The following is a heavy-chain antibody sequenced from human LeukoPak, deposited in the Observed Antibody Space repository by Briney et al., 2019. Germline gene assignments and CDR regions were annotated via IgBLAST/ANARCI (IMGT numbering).Heavy chain of an antibody. V-gene: IGHV3-30-3*01. CDR3: ARGSLWLQLDY. J-gene: IGHJ4*02. CDR1: GFTFSNYA. Sequence: GGSLRLSCAASGFTFSNYAMHWVRQAPGKGLEWVAVISYDGSNKYYADSVKGRFTISRDNSKNTLYLQMNSLRAEDTAVYYCARGSLWLQLDYWGQGTLVTVSS. D-gene: IGHD5-24*01. CDR2: ISYDGSNK.